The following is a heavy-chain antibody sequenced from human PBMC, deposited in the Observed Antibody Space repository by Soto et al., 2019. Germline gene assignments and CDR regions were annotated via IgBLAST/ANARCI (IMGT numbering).Heavy chain of an antibody. CDR1: GYTFTSYA. CDR2: INAGNGNT. D-gene: IGHD3-22*01. Sequence: QVQLVQSGAEVKKPGASVKVSCKASGYTFTSYAMHWVRQAPGQRLEWMGWINAGNGNTKYSQKFQGRVTITGDTSASTAYMELSSLRSEDTAVYYCARPGLGSGYFGPLDYWGQGTLVTVSS. V-gene: IGHV1-3*01. J-gene: IGHJ4*02. CDR3: ARPGLGSGYFGPLDY.